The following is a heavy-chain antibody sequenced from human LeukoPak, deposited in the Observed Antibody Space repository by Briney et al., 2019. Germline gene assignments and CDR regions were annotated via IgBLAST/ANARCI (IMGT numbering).Heavy chain of an antibody. CDR3: ARERTNDGFDI. CDR2: IYNSGST. Sequence: PSETLSLTCTVSGASISTYYWSWIRQPPGKGLEWIGYIYNSGSTSYNPSLKSRVTISVDTYKNQFSLKLSSVTAADTAVYYCARERTNDGFDIWGQGTMVTVSS. J-gene: IGHJ3*02. CDR1: GASISTYY. V-gene: IGHV4-59*01. D-gene: IGHD1-7*01.